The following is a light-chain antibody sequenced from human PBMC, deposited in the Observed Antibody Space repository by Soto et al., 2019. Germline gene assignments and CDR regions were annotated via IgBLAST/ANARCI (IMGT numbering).Light chain of an antibody. CDR2: EVN. CDR3: SSYAGSSNV. V-gene: IGLV2-8*01. J-gene: IGLJ1*01. Sequence: QSALTQPRSVSGSPGQSVTISCTGTSSDVGAYNYVSWHQQHPGKAPKLMIYEVNKRPSGVPDRFSGSKSGNTASLTVSGLQAEDEADYYCSSYAGSSNVFGTGTKVTVL. CDR1: SSDVGAYNY.